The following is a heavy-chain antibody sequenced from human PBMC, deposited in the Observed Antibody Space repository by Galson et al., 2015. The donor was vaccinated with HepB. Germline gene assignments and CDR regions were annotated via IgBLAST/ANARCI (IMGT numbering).Heavy chain of an antibody. CDR1: GYALTSNY. CDR3: AIDLVGYIDF. V-gene: IGHV1-46*01. J-gene: IGHJ4*02. Sequence: SVKVSCKAAGYALTSNYMHWVRQAPGQGLEWMGIINPSGGTTSYAQKFQGRVTMTRDTSTSTVHMYLSSLTSEDTAVYFCAIDLVGYIDFWCQGTLVTVSS. CDR2: INPSGGTT.